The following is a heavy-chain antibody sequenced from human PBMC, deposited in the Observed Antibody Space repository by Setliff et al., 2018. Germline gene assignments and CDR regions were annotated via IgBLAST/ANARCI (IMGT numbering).Heavy chain of an antibody. CDR3: AKEGYYDHFGYYHYYFDF. V-gene: IGHV4-4*07. D-gene: IGHD3-22*01. CDR2: IYVTEST. CDR1: GDSISNYY. J-gene: IGHJ4*02. Sequence: PSETLSLTCTVSGDSISNYYWNWIRQPAGKGLEWIGRIYVTESTKYNPSLKSRVTLSIDTSKNQFSLRLSSVTAADTAVYYCAKEGYYDHFGYYHYYFDFWGQGTLVTVSS.